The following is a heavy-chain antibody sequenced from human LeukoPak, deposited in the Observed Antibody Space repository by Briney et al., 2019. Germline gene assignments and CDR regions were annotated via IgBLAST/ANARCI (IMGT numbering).Heavy chain of an antibody. CDR1: GYTFTGYY. CDR2: INPNSGGT. D-gene: IGHD3-16*01. Sequence: ASVKVSCKASGYTFTGYYTHWVRQAPGQGLEWMGWINPNSGGTNYAQKFQGRVTMTRDTSISTAYMELSRLRSDDTAVYYCARVGGVRRNPENFDYWGQGTLVTVSS. CDR3: ARVGGVRRNPENFDY. V-gene: IGHV1-2*02. J-gene: IGHJ4*02.